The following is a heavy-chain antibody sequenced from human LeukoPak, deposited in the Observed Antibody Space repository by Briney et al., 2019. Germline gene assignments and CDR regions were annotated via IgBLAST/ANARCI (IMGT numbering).Heavy chain of an antibody. V-gene: IGHV3-7*03. J-gene: IGHJ2*01. D-gene: IGHD4-17*01. CDR1: GFRFISYW. CDR2: IKQDGSEK. Sequence: SGGSLRLSCAASGFRFISYWMTWVRQAPGKGLEWVANIKQDGSEKYYVDSVKGRFTISRDNAKDSVYLRMNSLRAEDTAVYYCARQPDYGDYVDWYFDLWGRGTLVTVSS. CDR3: ARQPDYGDYVDWYFDL.